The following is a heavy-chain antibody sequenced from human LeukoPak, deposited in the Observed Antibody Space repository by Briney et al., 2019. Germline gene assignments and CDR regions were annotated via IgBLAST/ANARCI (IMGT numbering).Heavy chain of an antibody. V-gene: IGHV4-31*03. CDR2: IYYSGST. D-gene: IGHD4-17*01. CDR1: GGSISSGGYY. CDR3: ARHYGDYGPAPHYYYYYMDV. Sequence: SETLSLTCTVSGGSISSGGYYWSWIRQPPGKGLEWIGYIYYSGSTYYNPSLKSRVTISVDTSKNQFSLKLSSVTAADTAVYYCARHYGDYGPAPHYYYYYMDVWGKGTTVTVSS. J-gene: IGHJ6*03.